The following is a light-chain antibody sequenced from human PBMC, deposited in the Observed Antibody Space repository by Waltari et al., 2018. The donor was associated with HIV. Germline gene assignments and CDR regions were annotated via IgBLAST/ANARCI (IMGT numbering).Light chain of an antibody. CDR2: GNN. CDR1: RSTIGRTA. CDR3: AAWDDGLSGVI. J-gene: IGLJ2*01. V-gene: IGLV1-47*01. Sequence: QPVLSQAPSASGAPGQRIVISCSGDRSTIGRTAVSWYHHPPGRAPRPLIDGNNERPSEVPDRFSGSKSGSSASLAISGLQSEDEGDYFCAAWDDGLSGVIFGGGTRLTV.